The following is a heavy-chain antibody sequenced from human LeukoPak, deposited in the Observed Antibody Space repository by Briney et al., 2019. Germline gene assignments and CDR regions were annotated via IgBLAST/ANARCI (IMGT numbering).Heavy chain of an antibody. V-gene: IGHV4-4*07. CDR2: IYSRGT. J-gene: IGHJ5*02. D-gene: IGHD3-10*01. Sequence: PSETLSLTCTVSGGSISSYYLSWIRQPAGKGLEWIGRIYSRGTTYNPSLKDRVTMSADTSRNHVSLTLNSVTAADTAVYYCARDVTMVRGVISWFDPWGQGTLVTVSS. CDR1: GGSISSYY. CDR3: ARDVTMVRGVISWFDP.